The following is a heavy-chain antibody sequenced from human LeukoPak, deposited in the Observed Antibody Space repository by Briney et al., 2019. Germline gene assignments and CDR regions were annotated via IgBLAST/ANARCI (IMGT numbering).Heavy chain of an antibody. Sequence: SVKVSCKASGGTFSSYAISWVRQAPGQGVEWLGGIIPIFGTANYAQKFQGRVTITTNESTSTAYMELSSLRSEDTAVYYCARSIVATIANYYYYYYMDVWGKGTTVTVSS. V-gene: IGHV1-69*05. CDR3: ARSIVATIANYYYYYYMDV. D-gene: IGHD5-12*01. CDR2: IIPIFGTA. CDR1: GGTFSSYA. J-gene: IGHJ6*03.